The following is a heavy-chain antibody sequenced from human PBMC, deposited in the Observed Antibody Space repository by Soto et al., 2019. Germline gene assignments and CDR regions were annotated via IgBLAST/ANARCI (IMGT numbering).Heavy chain of an antibody. CDR2: ISGSGGST. J-gene: IGHJ6*03. CDR1: GFTFSSYA. V-gene: IGHV3-23*01. CDR3: AKGTAGRYYYYMDV. D-gene: IGHD6-19*01. Sequence: EVQLLESGGGLVQPGGSLRLSCAASGFTFSSYAMSWVRQAPGKGLEWVSAISGSGGSTYYADSVKGRFTISRDNSKNTLYLQMNSLRAEDVAVYYCAKGTAGRYYYYMDVWGKGTTVTVSS.